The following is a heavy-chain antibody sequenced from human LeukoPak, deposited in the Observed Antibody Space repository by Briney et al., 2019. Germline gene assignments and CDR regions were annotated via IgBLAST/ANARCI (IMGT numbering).Heavy chain of an antibody. D-gene: IGHD1-26*01. CDR3: ANHSGSYYWYAFDI. Sequence: SETLSLTCTVSGGSISSDYWSWIRQPPGKGLEWIGYIYYSGSTNYNPSLKSRVTISVDTSKNQFSLKLSSVTAADTAVYYCANHSGSYYWYAFDIWGQGTMVTVSS. V-gene: IGHV4-59*01. CDR2: IYYSGST. J-gene: IGHJ3*02. CDR1: GGSISSDY.